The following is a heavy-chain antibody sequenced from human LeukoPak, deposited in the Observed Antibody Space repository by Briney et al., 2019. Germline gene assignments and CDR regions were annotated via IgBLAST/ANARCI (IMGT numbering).Heavy chain of an antibody. V-gene: IGHV4-4*07. CDR1: GGSISSYY. CDR2: IYTSGST. CDR3: AKDHLRIQLFPNASGYFDY. Sequence: PSETLSLTCTVSGGSISSYYWSWIRQPAGKGLEWIGRIYTSGSTNYNPSLKSRVTMSVDTSKNQFSLKLSSVTAADTAVYYCAKDHLRIQLFPNASGYFDYWGQGTLVTVSS. J-gene: IGHJ4*02. D-gene: IGHD5-18*01.